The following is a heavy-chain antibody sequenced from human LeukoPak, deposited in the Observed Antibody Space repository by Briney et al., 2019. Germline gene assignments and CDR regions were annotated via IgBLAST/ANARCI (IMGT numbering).Heavy chain of an antibody. CDR3: AKDAQRGFDFSSSLES. J-gene: IGHJ4*02. V-gene: IGHV3-33*06. CDR2: IWSDGTDK. Sequence: GGSLRLSCATSGFTFSHYGMHWVRQAPGKGLEWVAVIWSDGTDKYYGDSVKGRFTISRDNSKNTVYLQMNSLRVEDTAVYYCAKDAQRGFDFSSSLESWGQGTLVTVSS. CDR1: GFTFSHYG. D-gene: IGHD4-11*01.